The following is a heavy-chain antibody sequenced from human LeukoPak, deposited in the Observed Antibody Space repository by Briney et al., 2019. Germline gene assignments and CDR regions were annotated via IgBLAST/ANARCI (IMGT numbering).Heavy chain of an antibody. D-gene: IGHD3-10*01. V-gene: IGHV3-48*03. CDR1: GFIFSSYE. CDR2: ISSSGSTI. J-gene: IGHJ4*02. CDR3: ASYSGYYGSGSLEIDY. Sequence: TGGSLRLSCAASGFIFSSYEMNWVRRAPGKGREWVSYISSSGSTIYYADSVKGRFSISRDNAKNSLYLQMDSLRDEATALYYCASYSGYYGSGSLEIDYWGQGTLVTVSS.